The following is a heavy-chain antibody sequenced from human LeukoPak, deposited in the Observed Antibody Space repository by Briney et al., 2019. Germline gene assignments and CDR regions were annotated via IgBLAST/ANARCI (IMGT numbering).Heavy chain of an antibody. CDR3: AREGRSTPFDP. D-gene: IGHD2-2*01. Sequence: ASVKVSCKASGYTFTSSDINWVRQATGQGLEWMGWMNSNSGNTGYAQKSQGRVTMTRDTSTSTAYMELRSLRSDDTAVYYCAREGRSTPFDPWGQGTLVTVSS. CDR1: GYTFTSSD. CDR2: MNSNSGNT. J-gene: IGHJ5*02. V-gene: IGHV1-8*01.